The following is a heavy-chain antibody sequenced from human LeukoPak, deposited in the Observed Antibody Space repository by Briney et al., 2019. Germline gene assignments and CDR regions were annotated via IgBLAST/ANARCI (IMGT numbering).Heavy chain of an antibody. CDR3: AKETRSSGPYYFDY. CDR2: IRYDGSNK. V-gene: IGHV3-30*02. D-gene: IGHD3-22*01. CDR1: GFTFSNYG. J-gene: IGHJ4*02. Sequence: GGSLRLSCAASGFTFSNYGMHWVRQAPGKGLEWVTFIRYDGSNKYYADSVKGRFTISRDNFKNTLYLQMNSLRAEDTAVYYCAKETRSSGPYYFDYWGQGTLVTVSS.